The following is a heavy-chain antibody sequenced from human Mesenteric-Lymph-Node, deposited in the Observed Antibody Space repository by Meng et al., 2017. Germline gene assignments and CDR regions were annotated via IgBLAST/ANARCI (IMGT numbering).Heavy chain of an antibody. CDR2: IYHSGST. V-gene: IGHV4-4*02. CDR3: ARAPGYYGSGSYYVGGYYFDY. J-gene: IGHJ4*02. CDR1: GGSISSSNW. D-gene: IGHD3-10*01. Sequence: QVQLSESGPGLVKPSGTLSLTCAVSGGSISSSNWWSWVRQPPGKGLEWIGEIYHSGSTNYNPSLKSRVTISVDKSKNQFSLKLSSVTAADTAVYYCARAPGYYGSGSYYVGGYYFDYWGQGTLVTVSS.